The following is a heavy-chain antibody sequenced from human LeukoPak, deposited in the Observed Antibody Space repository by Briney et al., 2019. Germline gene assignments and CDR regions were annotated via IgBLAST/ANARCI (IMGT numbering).Heavy chain of an antibody. Sequence: DPSETLSLTCTVSGGSFSSSSYFWGWLRQPPGKGLGWIGNIYDSGTTHYTPSLKTRVTISLDTTKNQFSLKLSSQTAADTAVYFCARGRVSSSTWYSTYYYYFYMDVWGKGTTVTVSS. J-gene: IGHJ6*03. CDR1: GGSFSSSSYF. D-gene: IGHD6-13*01. CDR3: ARGRVSSSTWYSTYYYYFYMDV. V-gene: IGHV4-39*07. CDR2: IYDSGTT.